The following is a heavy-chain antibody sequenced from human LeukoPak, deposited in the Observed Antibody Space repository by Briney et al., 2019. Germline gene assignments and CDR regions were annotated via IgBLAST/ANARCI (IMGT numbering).Heavy chain of an antibody. Sequence: PGGSLRLSCAASGFTFSSYAMDWVRQAPGKGLGWGAVISYDGSNKYYADSVKGRFTISRHNSKNALYLQMHSLRAEDTAVYYCARDPEVAAAGIGTFDYWGQGTLVTVSS. CDR2: ISYDGSNK. V-gene: IGHV3-30*01. D-gene: IGHD6-13*01. CDR3: ARDPEVAAAGIGTFDY. J-gene: IGHJ4*02. CDR1: GFTFSSYA.